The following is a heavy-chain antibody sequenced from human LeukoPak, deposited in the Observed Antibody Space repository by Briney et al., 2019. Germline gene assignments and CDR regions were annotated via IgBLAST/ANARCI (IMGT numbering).Heavy chain of an antibody. CDR3: ARGPGRSSFDY. Sequence: PGGSLRLSCTASGFIFDDYAIHWVRQAPGKGLEWVSLISGDGHTTEYADSAKGRFTISRDNRKSSLYLQMTNLRTEDTALYYCARGPGRSSFDYWGQGALVTVSS. J-gene: IGHJ4*02. CDR2: ISGDGHTT. D-gene: IGHD6-13*01. V-gene: IGHV3-43*02. CDR1: GFIFDDYA.